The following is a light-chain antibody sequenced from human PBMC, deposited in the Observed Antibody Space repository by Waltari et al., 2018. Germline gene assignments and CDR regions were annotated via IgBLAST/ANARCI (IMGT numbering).Light chain of an antibody. CDR1: NIGSKS. V-gene: IGLV3-21*04. CDR3: LVWHSTSDHHGV. CDR2: YDS. J-gene: IGLJ2*01. Sequence: SYVVTQSPSVSVAPGETARITCGGDNIGSKSVHWYQQRPGQAPALVISYDSDRPSGIPERFSGSNSGNTATLTISWVEAEDEADYYCLVWHSTSDHHGVFGGGTKLTVL.